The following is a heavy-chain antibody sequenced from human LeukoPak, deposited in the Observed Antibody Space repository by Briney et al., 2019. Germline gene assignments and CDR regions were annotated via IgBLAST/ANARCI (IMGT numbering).Heavy chain of an antibody. J-gene: IGHJ3*02. CDR2: INPSGGGT. CDR3: ARGSTVTKDAFDI. D-gene: IGHD4-17*01. V-gene: IGHV1-46*01. CDR1: GYTFTSYY. Sequence: GASVKVSCKASGYTFTSYYMHWVRQAPGQGLEWMGIINPSGGGTAYAQKFQGRVTMTRDMSTSTVYMELSSLRSEDTAVYYCARGSTVTKDAFDIWGQGTMVTVSS.